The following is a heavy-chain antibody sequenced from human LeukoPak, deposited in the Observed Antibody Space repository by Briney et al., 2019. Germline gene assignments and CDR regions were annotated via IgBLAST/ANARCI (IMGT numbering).Heavy chain of an antibody. J-gene: IGHJ4*02. V-gene: IGHV1-2*02. CDR2: INPNSGGT. Sequence: ASVKVSCKASGYTFTGYYMHWVRQAPGQGLEWMGWINPNSGGTNYAQKFQGRVTMTRDTSISTAYMELSRLRSEDTAVYYCATGALVGATEFDYWGQGTLVTVSS. D-gene: IGHD1-26*01. CDR1: GYTFTGYY. CDR3: ATGALVGATEFDY.